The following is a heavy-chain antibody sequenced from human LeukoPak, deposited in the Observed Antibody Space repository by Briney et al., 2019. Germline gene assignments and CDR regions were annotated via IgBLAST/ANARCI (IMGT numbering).Heavy chain of an antibody. CDR2: ISSRSSNI. J-gene: IGHJ6*02. CDR1: GFTFGSYS. V-gene: IGHV3-48*02. CDR3: ARIPGGYYYAMDV. D-gene: IGHD3-16*01. Sequence: PGGSLRLSCAASGFTFGSYSMNWVRQAPGKGLEWVSYISSRSSNIYYADSVKGRFTISRDNAKNSLYLQMNSLRDEDTAVYYCARIPGGYYYAMDVWGQGTTVTVSS.